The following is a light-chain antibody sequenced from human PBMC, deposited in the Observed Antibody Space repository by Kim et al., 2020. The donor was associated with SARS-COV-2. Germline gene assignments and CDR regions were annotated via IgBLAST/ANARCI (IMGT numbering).Light chain of an antibody. CDR3: QQDYNLLT. V-gene: IGKV3D-7*01. CDR2: GAS. J-gene: IGKJ4*01. CDR1: QSVSSSY. Sequence: LAPGERVTLVCRASQSVSSSYLTWYQQKPGQAPRLLIYGASSRATGIPARFSGSGSGTDFTLTISSLQPEDFAVYYCQQDYNLLTFGGGTKVDIK.